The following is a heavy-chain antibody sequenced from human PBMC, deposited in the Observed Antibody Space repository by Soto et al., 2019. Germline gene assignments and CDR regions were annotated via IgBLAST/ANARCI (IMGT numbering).Heavy chain of an antibody. CDR3: ARERGYWSGGSGDLNY. Sequence: QVQLVQSGAEVKKPGASVKVSCKASGYTFTSYGISWVRQAPGQGLEWMGWISAYNGNPNYSQKLQGRATMTTDTSTSTADMELRSLRSDDTAVYYCARERGYWSGGSGDLNYWGQGTLVTVSS. V-gene: IGHV1-18*01. CDR1: GYTFTSYG. D-gene: IGHD2-15*01. J-gene: IGHJ4*02. CDR2: ISAYNGNP.